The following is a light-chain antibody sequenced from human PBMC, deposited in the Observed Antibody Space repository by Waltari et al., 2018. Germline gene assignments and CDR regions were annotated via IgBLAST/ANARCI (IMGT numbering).Light chain of an antibody. CDR2: AAS. CDR3: QQSYSTLYT. CDR1: QSISSY. Sequence: DIPMLQSPSSLSASVGDRVPITCRASQSISSYLNSYQQKPGKAPKLPIYAASSLQSGVPSRFSGSGSGTDFTLTISSLQPEDFATYYCQQSYSTLYTFGQGTKLEIK. V-gene: IGKV1-39*01. J-gene: IGKJ2*01.